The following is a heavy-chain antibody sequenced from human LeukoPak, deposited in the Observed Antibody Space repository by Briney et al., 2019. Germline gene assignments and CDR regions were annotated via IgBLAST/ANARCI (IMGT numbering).Heavy chain of an antibody. J-gene: IGHJ3*02. CDR3: ARDQYSSSWYRDRVGDAFDI. D-gene: IGHD6-13*01. CDR1: GFTFSSYA. Sequence: GGSLRLSCAASGFTFSSYAMSWVRQAPGKGLEWVSSISSSSSYIYYADSVKGRFTISRDNAKNSLYLQMNSLRAEDTAVYYCARDQYSSSWYRDRVGDAFDIWGQGTMVTVSS. V-gene: IGHV3-21*01. CDR2: ISSSSSYI.